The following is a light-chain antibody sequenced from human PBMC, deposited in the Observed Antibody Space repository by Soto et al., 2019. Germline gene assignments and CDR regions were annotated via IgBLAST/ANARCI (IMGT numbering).Light chain of an antibody. CDR1: QSVTNNY. CDR3: QHYHYGRAT. V-gene: IGKV3-20*01. CDR2: GAS. J-gene: IGKJ5*01. Sequence: EIVLTQSPGTLSLSPGERVTLSCRASQSVTNNYLAWYQQKLGQAPRLLIYGASSRATGIPDRFSGSGSGTDCTLTITRLEPEDYSVYYCQHYHYGRATFGPGTRLAVK.